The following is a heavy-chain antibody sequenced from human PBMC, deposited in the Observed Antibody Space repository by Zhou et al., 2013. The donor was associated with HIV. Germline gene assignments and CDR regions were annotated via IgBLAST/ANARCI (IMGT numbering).Heavy chain of an antibody. CDR1: GGTFSSYA. V-gene: IGHV1-69*04. J-gene: IGHJ5*02. D-gene: IGHD5-18*01. Sequence: QVQLVQSGAEVKKPGSSVKVSCKASGGTFSSYAISWVRQAPGQGLEWMGRIIPILGIANYAQKFQGRVTITADKSTSTAYMELSSLRSEDTAVYYCARYFRGWIQSDGFDPWGQGTLVTVSS. CDR3: ARYFRGWIQSDGFDP. CDR2: IIPILGIA.